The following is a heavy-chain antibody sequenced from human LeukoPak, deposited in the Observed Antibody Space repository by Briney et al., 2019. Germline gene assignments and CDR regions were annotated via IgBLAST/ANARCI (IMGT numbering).Heavy chain of an antibody. V-gene: IGHV4-34*01. CDR2: INHSGST. Sequence: PSETLSLTCAVYGGSLNDYNWSWIRQPPGKRLEWIGEINHSGSTNYNPSLKSRVTISVDTSKNQFLLKLSSVTAADTAVYFCASVVVPAAIVAFDIWGQGTMVTVSS. CDR1: GGSLNDYN. D-gene: IGHD2-2*02. J-gene: IGHJ3*02. CDR3: ASVVVPAAIVAFDI.